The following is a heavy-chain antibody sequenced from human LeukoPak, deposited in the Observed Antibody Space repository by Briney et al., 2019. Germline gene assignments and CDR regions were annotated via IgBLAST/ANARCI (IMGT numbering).Heavy chain of an antibody. CDR2: ISSSGSTM. CDR1: GFTFSSYE. J-gene: IGHJ6*03. Sequence: GGSLRLSCAASGFTFSSYEIHWVRQAPGKGLEWVSYISSSGSTMYYADSVKGRFTISRDNAKKSVYLQMNSLRAEDTAVYYCARSTVTTYYYYMDVWGKGTTVTVSS. D-gene: IGHD4-17*01. CDR3: ARSTVTTYYYYMDV. V-gene: IGHV3-48*03.